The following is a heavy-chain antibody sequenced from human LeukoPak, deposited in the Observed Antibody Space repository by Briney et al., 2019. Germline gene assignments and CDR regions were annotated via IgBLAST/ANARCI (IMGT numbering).Heavy chain of an antibody. V-gene: IGHV3-30-3*01. J-gene: IGHJ4*02. CDR3: ARDLGGWYYYFDY. Sequence: GGSLRLSCAASGFTFSTFTMHWVRQAPGKGLEWVALISYDGSNKYYADSVKGRFTISRDNSKNTLYLQMNSLRAEDTAVYYCARDLGGWYYYFDYWGQGTLVTVSS. CDR1: GFTFSTFT. D-gene: IGHD6-19*01. CDR2: ISYDGSNK.